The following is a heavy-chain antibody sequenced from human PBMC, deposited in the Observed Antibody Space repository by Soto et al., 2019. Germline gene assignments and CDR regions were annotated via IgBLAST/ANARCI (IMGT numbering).Heavy chain of an antibody. Sequence: QVQLVQSGAEVKKPGASVKVSCKASGYTFTSYGISWVRQAPGQGLEWMGWISANTGNTNVAQKLQGRVTMTTDTTTSTDYRELRSLRSDDTAVYYCARFGRYSGSYGGYYFDYWGQGTLVTVAS. J-gene: IGHJ4*02. CDR2: ISANTGNT. CDR3: ARFGRYSGSYGGYYFDY. D-gene: IGHD1-26*01. V-gene: IGHV1-18*01. CDR1: GYTFTSYG.